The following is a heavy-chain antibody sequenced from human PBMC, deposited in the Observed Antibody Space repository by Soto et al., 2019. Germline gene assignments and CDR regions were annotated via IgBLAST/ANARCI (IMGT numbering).Heavy chain of an antibody. V-gene: IGHV4-30-4*01. CDR3: ARIHFGDEPSYYYYGMDV. CDR2: SYYTGST. D-gene: IGHD4-17*01. CDR1: GGSFSSGDYY. Sequence: QVQLQESGPGVVKPSQTLSLTCTVSGGSFSSGDYYWSWVRQPPGKGLEWIGYSYYTGSTFNNPSLKSRVSISLDTSKTQFSLKLSSVTAADTAVYYCARIHFGDEPSYYYYGMDVWGQGTTVTVS. J-gene: IGHJ6*02.